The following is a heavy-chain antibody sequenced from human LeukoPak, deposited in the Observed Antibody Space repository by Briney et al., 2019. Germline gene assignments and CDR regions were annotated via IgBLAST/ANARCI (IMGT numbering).Heavy chain of an antibody. V-gene: IGHV3-33*06. D-gene: IGHD6-13*01. J-gene: IGHJ4*02. CDR2: IWYDGSNK. Sequence: GGSLRLSCAASGFTFSSYGMHWVRQAPGKGLEWVAVIWYDGSNKYYADSVKGRFTISRDNSKNTLYLQMNSLRAEDTAVYYCAKGGSYRSSWLDYWGQGTLVTVSS. CDR1: GFTFSSYG. CDR3: AKGGSYRSSWLDY.